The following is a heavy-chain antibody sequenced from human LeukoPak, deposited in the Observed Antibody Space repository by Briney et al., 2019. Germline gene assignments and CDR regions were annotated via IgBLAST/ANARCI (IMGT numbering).Heavy chain of an antibody. Sequence: SETLSLTCAVYGGSFSGYYWSWIRQPPGKGLEWIGEINHSGSTNYNPSLKSRVTISVDTSKNQFSLKLSSVTAADTAVYYCARLQLWYGLGFDPWGQGTLVTVSS. CDR2: INHSGST. CDR3: ARLQLWYGLGFDP. D-gene: IGHD5-18*01. CDR1: GGSFSGYY. V-gene: IGHV4-34*01. J-gene: IGHJ5*02.